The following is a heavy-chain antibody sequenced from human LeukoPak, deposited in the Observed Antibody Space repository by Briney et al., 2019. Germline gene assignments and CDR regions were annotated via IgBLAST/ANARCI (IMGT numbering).Heavy chain of an antibody. D-gene: IGHD3-22*01. CDR1: GGSFSGYY. J-gene: IGHJ3*02. CDR3: AREAMIVVVPPAAFDI. CDR2: INHSGST. V-gene: IGHV4-34*01. Sequence: SETLSLTCAVYGGSFSGYYWSWIRQPPGKGLEWIGEINHSGSTNYNPSLKSRVTISVDTSKNQFSLKLSSVTAADTAVYYCAREAMIVVVPPAAFDIWGQGTMVTVSS.